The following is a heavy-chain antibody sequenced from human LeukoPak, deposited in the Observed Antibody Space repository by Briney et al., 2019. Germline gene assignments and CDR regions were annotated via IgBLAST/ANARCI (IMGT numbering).Heavy chain of an antibody. Sequence: GGSLRLSCAASGFTFSSYAMSWVRQAPGKGLEWVSAIIGSGSSTYYADSVKGRFTISRDNSKNTLFLQMNSLRAEDTAVYYCAKANWGSGYWGQGTLVTVSS. CDR3: AKANWGSGY. J-gene: IGHJ4*02. CDR2: IIGSGSST. V-gene: IGHV3-23*01. D-gene: IGHD7-27*01. CDR1: GFTFSSYA.